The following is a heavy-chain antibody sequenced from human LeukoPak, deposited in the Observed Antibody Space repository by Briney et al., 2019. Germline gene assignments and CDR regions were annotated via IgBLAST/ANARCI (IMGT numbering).Heavy chain of an antibody. CDR3: ARAGYCSGGSCYSADYYYYGMDV. Sequence: ASVTVSCKSCGGTFSSYAISWVRQAPAQGLEWMGRIIPILGIANYAQKFAGRVTITADKSTSTAYMELSSLRSEDTAVYYCARAGYCSGGSCYSADYYYYGMDVWGQGTTVTVSS. CDR1: GGTFSSYA. V-gene: IGHV1-69*04. CDR2: IIPILGIA. D-gene: IGHD2-15*01. J-gene: IGHJ6*02.